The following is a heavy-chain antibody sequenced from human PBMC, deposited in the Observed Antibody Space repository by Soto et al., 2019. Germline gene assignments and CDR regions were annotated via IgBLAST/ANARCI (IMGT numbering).Heavy chain of an antibody. D-gene: IGHD3-10*01. V-gene: IGHV4-39*01. CDR1: GGSISSSIYY. Sequence: QLQLQESGPGLVKPSETLSLTCTVSGGSISSSIYYWGWIRQPPGKGLEWIGSIYYSGSTYYNPSRKSRVTISVDTSKNQFSLKLSSVTAADTAVYYCARQSYYYGSGSYPDYWGQGTLVPVSS. CDR2: IYYSGST. J-gene: IGHJ4*02. CDR3: ARQSYYYGSGSYPDY.